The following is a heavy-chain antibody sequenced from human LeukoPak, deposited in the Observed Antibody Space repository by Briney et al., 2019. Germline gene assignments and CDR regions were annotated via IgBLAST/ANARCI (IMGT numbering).Heavy chain of an antibody. Sequence: PGGSLRLSCAASGFTLSNYGMHWVRQAPGKGLEWVAFIRFDESRTFYGDSVKGRFIISRDNSENTLFLHMHSLRPEDTAVYYCAKALVLTVAGTYYVDHWGQGTLVTVSS. V-gene: IGHV3-30*02. CDR1: GFTLSNYG. J-gene: IGHJ4*02. CDR2: IRFDESRT. D-gene: IGHD6-19*01. CDR3: AKALVLTVAGTYYVDH.